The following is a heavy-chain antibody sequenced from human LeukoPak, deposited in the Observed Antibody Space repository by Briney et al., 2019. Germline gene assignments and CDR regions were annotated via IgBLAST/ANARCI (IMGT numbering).Heavy chain of an antibody. Sequence: PSETLSLTCAVYGGSFSGYSWSWIRQPPGMGLEWIGEINHSGSTNYNPSLKSRVTISLDTSKNQFSLKLSSVTAADTAVYYCARASYSYDINGWVPFDYWGQGTLVTVSS. CDR2: INHSGST. J-gene: IGHJ4*02. D-gene: IGHD3-22*01. V-gene: IGHV4-34*01. CDR3: ARASYSYDINGWVPFDY. CDR1: GGSFSGYS.